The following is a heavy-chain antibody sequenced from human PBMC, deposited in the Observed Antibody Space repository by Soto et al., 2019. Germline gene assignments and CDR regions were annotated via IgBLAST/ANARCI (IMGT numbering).Heavy chain of an antibody. CDR1: CGSISSGGYS. D-gene: IGHD5-12*01. V-gene: IGHV4-30-2*01. Sequence: SETLSLTCAVSCGSISSGGYSWSWIRQPPGKGLEWIGYIYHSGSTYYNPSLKSRVTISVDRSKNQFSLKLSSVTAADTAVYYCASTGDGYNFRLGYWGQGTLVTVSS. CDR3: ASTGDGYNFRLGY. J-gene: IGHJ4*02. CDR2: IYHSGST.